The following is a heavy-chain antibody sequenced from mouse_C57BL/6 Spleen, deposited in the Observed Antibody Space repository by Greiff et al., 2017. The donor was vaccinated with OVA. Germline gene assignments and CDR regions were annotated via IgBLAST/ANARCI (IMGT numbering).Heavy chain of an antibody. D-gene: IGHD2-3*01. CDR3: AKGIFYDGYLFYAMDY. J-gene: IGHJ4*01. CDR1: GYTFTSYW. CDR2: IDPSDSYT. V-gene: IGHV1-69*01. Sequence: VQLQQPGAELVMPGASVKLSCKASGYTFTSYWMHWVKQRPGQGLEWIGEIDPSDSYTNYNQKFKGKSTLTVDKSSSTAYMQLSSLTSEDSAVYYCAKGIFYDGYLFYAMDYWGQGTSVTVSS.